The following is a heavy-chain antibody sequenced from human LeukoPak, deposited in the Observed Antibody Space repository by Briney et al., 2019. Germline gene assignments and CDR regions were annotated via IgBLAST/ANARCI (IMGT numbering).Heavy chain of an antibody. J-gene: IGHJ3*02. CDR2: IYHSGST. D-gene: IGHD3-16*01. CDR1: GGSISSSNW. Sequence: SETLSLTCAVSGGSISSSNWWSWDRQPPGKGLEWIGEIYHSGSTNYNPSLKSRVTISVDKSENQFSLKLSSVTAADTAVYYCARDMGFGAFDIWGQGTMVTVSS. CDR3: ARDMGFGAFDI. V-gene: IGHV4-4*02.